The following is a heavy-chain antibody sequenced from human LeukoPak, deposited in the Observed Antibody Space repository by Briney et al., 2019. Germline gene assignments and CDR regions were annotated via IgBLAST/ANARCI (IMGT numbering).Heavy chain of an antibody. CDR3: ASSLLDI. CDR2: IYYSGST. J-gene: IGHJ3*02. V-gene: IGHV4-39*07. Sequence: NTSETLSLTCTVSGGSISSSSYYWGWIRQPPGKGLEWIGSIYYSGSTYYNPSLKSRVTISVDTSKNQFSLKLSSVTAADTAVYYCASSLLDIWGQGTMVTVSS. CDR1: GGSISSSSYY.